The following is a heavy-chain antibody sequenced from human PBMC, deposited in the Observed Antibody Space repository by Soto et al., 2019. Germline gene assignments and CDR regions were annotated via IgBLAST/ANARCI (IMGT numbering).Heavy chain of an antibody. J-gene: IGHJ6*02. CDR1: GYSFTTYG. CDR3: AREGPAPYYYHGMDV. Sequence: QVQLVQSRGEVKKPGASVKVSCKTSGYSFTTYGISWVRQAPGQGLEWMGWISGYNCNTNYAQKLQGTGTKTTDTSKSTAYMELRSLRSDDTAVYYCAREGPAPYYYHGMDVWGQGSTVTVSS. V-gene: IGHV1-18*01. CDR2: ISGYNCNT.